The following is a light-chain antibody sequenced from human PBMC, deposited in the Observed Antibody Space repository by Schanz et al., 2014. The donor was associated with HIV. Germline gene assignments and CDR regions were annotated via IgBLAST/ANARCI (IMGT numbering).Light chain of an antibody. CDR2: AAS. CDR1: QSISSY. Sequence: DIQMTQSPSSLSASVGDRVIITCRASQSISSYLNWYQQKPGKAPKLLIYAASSLQSGVPSRFSGSGSGTDFTLTISSLQPEDFATYYCQQSSSIPYTFGRGTKLDLK. J-gene: IGKJ2*01. CDR3: QQSSSIPYT. V-gene: IGKV1-39*01.